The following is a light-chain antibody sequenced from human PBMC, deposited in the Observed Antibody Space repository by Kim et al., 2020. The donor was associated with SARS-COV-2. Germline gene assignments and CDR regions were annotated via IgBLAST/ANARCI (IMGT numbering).Light chain of an antibody. J-gene: IGLJ1*01. CDR1: SSDVGVYDY. CDR3: SSYTSTSGRV. Sequence: GQSVTISCSGTSSDVGVYDYVSWYQQQPGKAPKVMIYEVSHRPSGVSSRFSGSKSGDTASLTISGLQAEDEADYYCSSYTSTSGRVFGTGTKVTVL. CDR2: EVS. V-gene: IGLV2-14*03.